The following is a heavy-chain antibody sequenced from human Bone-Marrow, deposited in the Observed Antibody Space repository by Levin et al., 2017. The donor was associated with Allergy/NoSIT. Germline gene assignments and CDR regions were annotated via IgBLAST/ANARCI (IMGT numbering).Heavy chain of an antibody. Sequence: PGESLKISCAVSGVPFNMYWYNWVRQAPGKGLEWVANINLNGGQTYYVDSVKGRFTLSRADAETSVYLHMTSLRGEDTAVYYCSTISTLMAADLWGRGTLVTVSS. D-gene: IGHD5-24*01. V-gene: IGHV3-7*01. CDR3: STISTLMAADL. CDR1: GVPFNMYW. J-gene: IGHJ2*01. CDR2: INLNGGQT.